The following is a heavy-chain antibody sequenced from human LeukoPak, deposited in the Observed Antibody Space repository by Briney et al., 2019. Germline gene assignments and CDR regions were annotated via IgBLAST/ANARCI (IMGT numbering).Heavy chain of an antibody. CDR1: GGSFSGYY. D-gene: IGHD7-27*01. J-gene: IGHJ4*02. V-gene: IGHV4-34*01. CDR2: INHSEST. CDR3: ARETPGAGHFDY. Sequence: SETLSLTCAVYGGSFSGYYWSWICQPPGKGLEWIGEINHSESTNYNPSLKSRVTISVDTSKNQFSLKLSSVTAADTAVYYCARETPGAGHFDYWGQGSLVTVSS.